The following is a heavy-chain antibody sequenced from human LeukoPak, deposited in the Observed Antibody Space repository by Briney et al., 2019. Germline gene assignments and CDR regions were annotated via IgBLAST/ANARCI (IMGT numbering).Heavy chain of an antibody. Sequence: SETLSLTCTVSGGSISTYYWSWIRQPPGKGLEWIGYISYSGSTNYNPSLKSRVTISVDTSKNQFSLNLSSVTAADTAVYYCASGALAVTDCDYWGQGTLVTVSS. CDR1: GGSISTYY. CDR3: ASGALAVTDCDY. CDR2: ISYSGST. D-gene: IGHD4-11*01. V-gene: IGHV4-59*01. J-gene: IGHJ4*02.